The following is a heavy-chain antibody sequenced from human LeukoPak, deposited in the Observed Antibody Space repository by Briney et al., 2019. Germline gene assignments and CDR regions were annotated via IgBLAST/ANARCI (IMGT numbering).Heavy chain of an antibody. V-gene: IGHV1-2*02. D-gene: IGHD5-24*01. CDR1: GYTFTGYY. Sequence: ASVKVSCKASGYTFTGYYMHWVRQAAGQGLEWMGWINSNSGGTNYAQKFQGRVTVTRDTSTSTAYMELSSLRSDDTAVYYCARGRWLQLFGDYWGQGTVVTVSS. CDR3: ARGRWLQLFGDY. J-gene: IGHJ4*02. CDR2: INSNSGGT.